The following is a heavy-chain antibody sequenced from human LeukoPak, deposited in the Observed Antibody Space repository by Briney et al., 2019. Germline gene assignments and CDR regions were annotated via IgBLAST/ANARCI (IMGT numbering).Heavy chain of an antibody. J-gene: IGHJ6*03. V-gene: IGHV3-20*04. CDR1: GFTFDDYT. CDR3: ARDHRYCTNGVCGVGYYYYYMDV. D-gene: IGHD2-8*01. Sequence: PGGSLRLSCAASGFTFDDYTMHWVRQAPGKGLEWVSGINWDGGSTGYADSVKGRFTISRDNAKNSLYLQMNSLRAEDTAFYYCARDHRYCTNGVCGVGYYYYYMDVWGKGTTVTVSS. CDR2: INWDGGST.